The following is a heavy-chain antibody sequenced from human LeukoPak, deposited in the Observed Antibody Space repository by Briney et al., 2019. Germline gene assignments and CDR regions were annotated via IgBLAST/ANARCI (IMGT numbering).Heavy chain of an antibody. CDR1: GFPFYSYW. CDR3: ARSVPYGTTWYGRSDC. V-gene: IGHV3-7*03. J-gene: IGHJ4*02. Sequence: GGSLRLSCTASGFPFYSYWMTWVRQTPGKGLEWVANIRHDGSAKYYVDSVKGRFTISRDNAMNSLYLQMDSLRVEDTAIYYCARSVPYGTTWYGRSDCWGQGTQVTVSS. CDR2: IRHDGSAK. D-gene: IGHD6-13*01.